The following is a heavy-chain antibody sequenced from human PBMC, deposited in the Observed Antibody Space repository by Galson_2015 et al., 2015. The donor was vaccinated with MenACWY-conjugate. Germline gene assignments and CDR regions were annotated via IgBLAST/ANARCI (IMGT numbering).Heavy chain of an antibody. J-gene: IGHJ3*01. CDR3: ARERGPYDAFDV. V-gene: IGHV3-48*01. Sequence: SLRLSCAASGFTFSTYSMNWVRQAPGKGLEWVSYISSSSSTIYYADSVKGRFTISRDNAKNSLYLQMNSLRVDDTAVYYCARERGPYDAFDVWGQGTMVTVSS. CDR1: GFTFSTYS. D-gene: IGHD3-10*01. CDR2: ISSSSSTI.